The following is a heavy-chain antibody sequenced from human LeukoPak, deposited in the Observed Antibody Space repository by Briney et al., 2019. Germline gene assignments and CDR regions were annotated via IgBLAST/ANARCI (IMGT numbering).Heavy chain of an antibody. D-gene: IGHD3-10*01. J-gene: IGHJ3*02. V-gene: IGHV4-59*01. CDR1: GGSFSRYY. CDR2: IYYSGST. Sequence: SETLSLTCTVSGGSFSRYYWSWIRQPPGKGLEWIGYIYYSGSTNYNPSLKSRVTISVDTSKNQFSLKLSSVTAADTAVYYCGRFEELGLWAFDIWGQGTMVTVSS. CDR3: GRFEELGLWAFDI.